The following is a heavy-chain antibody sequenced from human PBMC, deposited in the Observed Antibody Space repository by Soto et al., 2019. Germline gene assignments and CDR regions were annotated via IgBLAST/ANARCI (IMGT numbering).Heavy chain of an antibody. CDR1: GGTFSSYA. J-gene: IGHJ4*02. Sequence: QVQLVQSGAEVKKPGSSVKVSCKASGGTFSSYAISWVRQAPGQGLAWMGGIIPIFGTANYAQKFQGRVTITADESTSTAYMELSSLRSENTAVYYCARDHLVDTAMEYYFDYWGQGTLVTVSS. CDR2: IIPIFGTA. D-gene: IGHD5-18*01. CDR3: ARDHLVDTAMEYYFDY. V-gene: IGHV1-69*01.